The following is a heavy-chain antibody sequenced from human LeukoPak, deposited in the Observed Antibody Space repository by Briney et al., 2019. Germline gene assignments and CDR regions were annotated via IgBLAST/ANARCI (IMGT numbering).Heavy chain of an antibody. J-gene: IGHJ3*02. CDR3: ARGQRWLQPDAFDI. D-gene: IGHD5-24*01. V-gene: IGHV1-18*01. CDR1: GYTFTSYG. Sequence: ASVKVSCKASGYTFTSYGISWVRQAPGQGLEWMGWISAYNGNTNYAQKFQGRVTMTRNTSISTAYMELSSLRSEDTAVYYCARGQRWLQPDAFDIWGQGTMVTVSS. CDR2: ISAYNGNT.